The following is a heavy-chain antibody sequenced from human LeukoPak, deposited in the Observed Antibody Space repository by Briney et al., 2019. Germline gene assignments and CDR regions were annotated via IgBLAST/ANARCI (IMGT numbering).Heavy chain of an antibody. CDR3: ARDEIVAAVRYHYMDV. Sequence: GGSLRLSRAASGFTFITYTMNSVRQAPGKGLEWVSSISVSSSYIYYADSVQGRFTISRDNAKNSLYLHMNSLRAEDTAVYYCARDEIVAAVRYHYMDVWGKGTTVTVSS. V-gene: IGHV3-21*01. J-gene: IGHJ6*03. CDR1: GFTFITYT. CDR2: ISVSSSYI. D-gene: IGHD5-12*01.